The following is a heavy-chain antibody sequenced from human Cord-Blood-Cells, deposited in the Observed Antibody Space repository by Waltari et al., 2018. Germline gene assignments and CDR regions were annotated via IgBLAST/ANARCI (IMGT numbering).Heavy chain of an antibody. V-gene: IGHV1-69*01. CDR1: GGTFSSYA. CDR3: ARDGSCSNTSCYYYYYGMDV. CDR2: IIPIFGTA. Sequence: QVQLVQSGAEVKKPGSSVKVSCKASGGTFSSYAISWVRQAPGQGLEWMGGIIPIFGTANYAQKCQGRVTITADESTSTAYMELSSLRSEDTAVYYCARDGSCSNTSCYYYYYGMDVWGQGTTVTVSS. J-gene: IGHJ6*02. D-gene: IGHD2-2*01.